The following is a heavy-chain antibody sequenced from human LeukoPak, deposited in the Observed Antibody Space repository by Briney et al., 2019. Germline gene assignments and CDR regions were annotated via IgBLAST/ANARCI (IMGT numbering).Heavy chain of an antibody. CDR1: GFTFRSYG. Sequence: GGSLRLSCAAAGFTFRSYGMHWVRQAPGKGLEWVAVISDDGSNKYYADSVKGRFTFSRDSFKNTLSLQMNSLRVEDTAVYYCAKDNKRYSCDYWGQGTLVTVSS. CDR3: AKDNKRYSCDY. CDR2: ISDDGSNK. D-gene: IGHD5-18*01. V-gene: IGHV3-30*18. J-gene: IGHJ4*02.